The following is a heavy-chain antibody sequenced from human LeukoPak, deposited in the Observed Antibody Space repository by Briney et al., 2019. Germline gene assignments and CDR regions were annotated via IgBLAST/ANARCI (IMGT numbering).Heavy chain of an antibody. V-gene: IGHV3-30*04. D-gene: IGHD3-10*01. CDR2: ISYDGSNK. J-gene: IGHJ4*02. Sequence: GRSLRLSCAASGFTFSSYAMHWVRQGPGKGLEWGAGISYDGSNKYYADSVKGRFTISRDNSKNTLYLQMNSLRAEDTAVYYCARDGLGYYGSGSPQNYFDYWGQGTLVTVSS. CDR3: ARDGLGYYGSGSPQNYFDY. CDR1: GFTFSSYA.